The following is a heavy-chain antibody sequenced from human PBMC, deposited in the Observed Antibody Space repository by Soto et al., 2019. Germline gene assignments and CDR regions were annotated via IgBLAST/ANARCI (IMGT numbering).Heavy chain of an antibody. V-gene: IGHV3-33*01. D-gene: IGHD2-15*01. CDR1: GFTFSSYG. CDR3: ARGYCSCGSCQLYGMDV. CDR2: IWYDGSNK. Sequence: QVQLVESGGGVVQPGRSLRLSCAASGFTFSSYGMHWVRQAPGKGLEWVAVIWYDGSNKYYADSVKGRFTISRDNSKNTLYLQMNSLRAEDTAVYYCARGYCSCGSCQLYGMDVWGQGTTVTVSS. J-gene: IGHJ6*02.